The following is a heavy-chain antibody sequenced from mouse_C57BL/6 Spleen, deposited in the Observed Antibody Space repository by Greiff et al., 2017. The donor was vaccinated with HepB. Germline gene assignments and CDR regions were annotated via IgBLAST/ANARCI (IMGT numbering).Heavy chain of an antibody. CDR1: GFTFSSYA. J-gene: IGHJ3*01. D-gene: IGHD1-1*01. CDR2: ISDGGSYT. Sequence: EVQGVESGGGLVKPGGSLKLSCAASGFTFSSYAMSWVRQTPEKRLEWVATISDGGSYTYYPDNVKGRFTISRDNAKNNLYLQMSHLKSEDTAMYYCARESYYGSSFFAYWGQGTLVTVSA. V-gene: IGHV5-4*01. CDR3: ARESYYGSSFFAY.